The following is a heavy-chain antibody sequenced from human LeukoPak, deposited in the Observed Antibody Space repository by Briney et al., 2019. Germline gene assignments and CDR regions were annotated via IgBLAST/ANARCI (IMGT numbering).Heavy chain of an antibody. V-gene: IGHV1-69*13. CDR3: AREASILIAVAGTGAFDI. CDR1: GGTFSSYA. J-gene: IGHJ3*02. CDR2: IIPIFGTA. Sequence: GASVKVSCKASGGTFSSYAISWVRQAPGQGLEWMGGIIPIFGTANYAQKFQGRVTITADESTSTAYMELSSLRSEDTAVYYCAREASILIAVAGTGAFDIWGQGTMVTVSS. D-gene: IGHD6-19*01.